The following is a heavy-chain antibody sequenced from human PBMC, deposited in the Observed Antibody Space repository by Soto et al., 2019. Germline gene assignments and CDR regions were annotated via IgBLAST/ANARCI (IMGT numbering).Heavy chain of an antibody. CDR1: GFTFSSYA. Sequence: GGSLRLSCAASGFTFSSYAMSWVRQAPGKGLEWVSAISGSGGSTYYADSVKGRFTISRDNSKNTLYLQMNSLRAEDTAVYYCARAQITFGGVIAYYFDYWGQGTLVTVSS. CDR2: ISGSGGST. D-gene: IGHD3-16*02. J-gene: IGHJ4*02. V-gene: IGHV3-23*01. CDR3: ARAQITFGGVIAYYFDY.